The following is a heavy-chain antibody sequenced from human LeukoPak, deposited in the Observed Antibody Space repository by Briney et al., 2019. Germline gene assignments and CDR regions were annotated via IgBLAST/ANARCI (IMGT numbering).Heavy chain of an antibody. V-gene: IGHV3-23*01. J-gene: IGHJ4*02. D-gene: IGHD2-21*01. Sequence: PGGSLRLSCAASGFTFSSYAMSWVRQAPGKGLEWVSAISGSGVSTYYADSVKGRCTISRDNSKTTLYLQMDSLRGEDTAVSYCAKDFRIGYSAHFDYWGQGALVTVSS. CDR3: AKDFRIGYSAHFDY. CDR2: ISGSGVST. CDR1: GFTFSSYA.